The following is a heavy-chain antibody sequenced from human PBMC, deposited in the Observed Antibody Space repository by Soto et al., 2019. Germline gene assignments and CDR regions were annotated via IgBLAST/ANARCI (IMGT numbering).Heavy chain of an antibody. CDR3: AKDTVAETVNWFDP. CDR1: GFTFSDFA. Sequence: EVQLLESGGDLVQPGGSLRLSCAASGFTFSDFAMSWVRQAPGKGLEWVSAIVSSGVRRYYADSVKGRFTVSRDNSINTLYLQMNSLRAEDTAVYYCAKDTVAETVNWFDPWGQGTLVTVSS. CDR2: IVSSGVRR. J-gene: IGHJ5*02. D-gene: IGHD6-19*01. V-gene: IGHV3-23*01.